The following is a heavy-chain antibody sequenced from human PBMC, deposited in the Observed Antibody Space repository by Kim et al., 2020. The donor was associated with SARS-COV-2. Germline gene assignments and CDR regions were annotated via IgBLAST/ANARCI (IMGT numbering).Heavy chain of an antibody. CDR1: GGSFSGYY. J-gene: IGHJ4*01. Sequence: SETLSLTCAVYGGSFSGYYWSWIRQPPGKGLEWIGEINHSGSTNYNPSLKSRVTISVDTSKNQFSLKLSSVTAADTAVYYCARGPLYSGSYFRAPQIDY. CDR3: ARGPLYSGSYFRAPQIDY. V-gene: IGHV4-34*01. D-gene: IGHD1-26*01. CDR2: INHSGST.